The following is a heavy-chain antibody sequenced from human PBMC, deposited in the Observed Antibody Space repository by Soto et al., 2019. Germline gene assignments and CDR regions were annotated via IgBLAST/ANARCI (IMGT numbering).Heavy chain of an antibody. Sequence: NPSETLSLTCTVSGGSISNNRNYWGWIRQPPGKGLEWIGSIYYSGSTYYNPSLKSRVTISVDTSKNQFSLKLSSVTAADTAVYYCARHVGYNWFDPWGQGTLVTVSS. CDR1: GGSISNNRNY. J-gene: IGHJ5*02. CDR2: IYYSGST. V-gene: IGHV4-39*01. CDR3: ARHVGYNWFDP. D-gene: IGHD3-10*01.